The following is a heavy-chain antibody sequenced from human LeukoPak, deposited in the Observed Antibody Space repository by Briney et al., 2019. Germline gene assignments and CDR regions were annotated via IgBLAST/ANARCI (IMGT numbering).Heavy chain of an antibody. CDR1: GGSISSGGYS. J-gene: IGHJ3*02. Sequence: SQTLSLTCAVSGGSISSGGYSWSWIRQPPGKGLEWIGYIYYSGSTNYNPSLKSRVTISVDTSKNQFSLKLSSVTAADTAVYYCARRVPIRFGEWAYDAFDIWGQGTMVTVSS. CDR3: ARRVPIRFGEWAYDAFDI. CDR2: IYYSGST. D-gene: IGHD3-10*01. V-gene: IGHV4-30-4*07.